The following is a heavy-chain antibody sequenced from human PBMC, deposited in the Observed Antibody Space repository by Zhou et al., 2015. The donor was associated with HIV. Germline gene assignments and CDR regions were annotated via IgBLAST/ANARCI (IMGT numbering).Heavy chain of an antibody. CDR2: INPSGGST. CDR3: ARDQAAKYYFDY. D-gene: IGHD6-13*01. J-gene: IGHJ4*02. CDR1: GYTFTSYY. Sequence: QVQLVQSGAEVKKPGASVKVSCKASGYTFTSYYMHWVRQAPGQGLEWMGIINPSGGSTSYAQKFQGRVTMTRDTSTSTVYMELSSLRSEDTAVYYCARDQAAKYYFDYVGPGNPGPPSP. V-gene: IGHV1-46*01.